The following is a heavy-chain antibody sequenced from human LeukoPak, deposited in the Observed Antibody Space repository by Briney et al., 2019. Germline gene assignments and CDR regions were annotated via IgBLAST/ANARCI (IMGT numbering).Heavy chain of an antibody. D-gene: IGHD3-22*01. V-gene: IGHV4-59*12. Sequence: SETLSLTCTVSGGSISNKYWSWIRQPPGKGLEWIGSIYYRGNSYYNPSLKSRVTISVDTSKNHFSLKLRSVTAADTAVYYCAKDHYDSSGYPFDYWGQGTLVTVSS. J-gene: IGHJ4*02. CDR1: GGSISNKY. CDR3: AKDHYDSSGYPFDY. CDR2: IYYRGNS.